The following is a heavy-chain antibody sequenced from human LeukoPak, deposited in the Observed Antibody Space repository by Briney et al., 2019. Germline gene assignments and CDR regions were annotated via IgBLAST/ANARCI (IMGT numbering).Heavy chain of an antibody. CDR2: IDNSGGYT. D-gene: IGHD6-6*01. CDR1: GLTFGTYA. CDR3: ERRLRGEVKARPFDY. Sequence: GGSLRLSCAASGLTFGTYAMSWVRQAPGKGLEWVSAIDNSGGYTYHAVSVKGSFTISRDNYKNALFLQMLSLRAEDSAVYYCERRLRGEVKARPFDYWGQGTLVTVSS. J-gene: IGHJ4*02. V-gene: IGHV3-23*01.